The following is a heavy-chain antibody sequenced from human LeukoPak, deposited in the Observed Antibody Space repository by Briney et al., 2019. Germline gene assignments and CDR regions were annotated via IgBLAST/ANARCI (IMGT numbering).Heavy chain of an antibody. D-gene: IGHD1-26*01. J-gene: IGHJ4*02. Sequence: GGSLRLSCAASGFTFSDYGMHWVRQARGKGLEWGALIRYDGSNEYYADSVKGRFTISRDSSKSTLYLQMNSLRAEDTAVYYCAKELTVGTTSKNLDYWGQGTLVTVSS. CDR1: GFTFSDYG. CDR2: IRYDGSNE. V-gene: IGHV3-30*02. CDR3: AKELTVGTTSKNLDY.